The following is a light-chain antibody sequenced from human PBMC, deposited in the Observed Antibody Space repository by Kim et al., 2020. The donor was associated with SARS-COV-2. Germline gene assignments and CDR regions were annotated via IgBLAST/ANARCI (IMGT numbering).Light chain of an antibody. J-gene: IGLJ3*02. CDR1: SSNSGSNY. CDR2: RNN. Sequence: TATIACSGSSSNSGSNYVYWYQQLPGTAPKLLIYRNNQRPSGVPDRFSGSKSGTSASLAISGLRSEDEADYYCAAWDDSLSGNWVFGGGTQLTVL. CDR3: AAWDDSLSGNWV. V-gene: IGLV1-47*01.